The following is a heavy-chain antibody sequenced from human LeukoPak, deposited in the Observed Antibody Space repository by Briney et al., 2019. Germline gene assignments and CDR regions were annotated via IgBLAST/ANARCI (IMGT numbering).Heavy chain of an antibody. Sequence: SETQSLTCTVSGGSISSGGYYWSWIRQHPGKGLEWIGYIYYSGSTYYNPSLKSRVTISVDTSKNQFSLKLSSVTAADTAVYYCASGVRAGTVYWGQGTLVTVSS. J-gene: IGHJ4*02. CDR1: GGSISSGGYY. CDR3: ASGVRAGTVY. D-gene: IGHD6-19*01. CDR2: IYYSGST. V-gene: IGHV4-31*03.